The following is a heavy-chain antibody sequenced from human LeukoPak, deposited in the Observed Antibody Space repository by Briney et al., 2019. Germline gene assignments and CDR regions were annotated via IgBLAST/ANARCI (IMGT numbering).Heavy chain of an antibody. CDR1: GFTVNSNF. J-gene: IGHJ4*02. CDR2: IYSGGSA. CDR3: ARGTNYYDTSGYGY. Sequence: GGSLRLSCAASGFTVNSNFMSWVRQAPGKGLEWVSVIYSGGSAYYADSVKGRFTISRDNSKNTLYLQMNSLRAEDTAVCYCARGTNYYDTSGYGYWGQGTLVTVSS. D-gene: IGHD3-22*01. V-gene: IGHV3-53*01.